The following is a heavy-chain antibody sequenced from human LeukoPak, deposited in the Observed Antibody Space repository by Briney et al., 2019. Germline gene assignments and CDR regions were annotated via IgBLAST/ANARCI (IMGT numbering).Heavy chain of an antibody. J-gene: IGHJ4*02. D-gene: IGHD3-3*01. V-gene: IGHV3-74*01. CDR3: ARVGDYDFWSGYVDY. CDR1: GFTFSSYW. CDR2: VRGDGGTT. Sequence: GGSLRLSCAASGFTFSSYWMHWVRQAPGKGVVWVSRVRGDGGTTSYADSVKGRFTISRDNSKNTLYLQMNSLRAEDTAVYYCARVGDYDFWSGYVDYWGQGTLVTVSS.